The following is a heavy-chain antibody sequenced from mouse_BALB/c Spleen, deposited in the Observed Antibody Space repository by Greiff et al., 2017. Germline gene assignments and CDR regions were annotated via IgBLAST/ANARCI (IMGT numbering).Heavy chain of an antibody. J-gene: IGHJ4*01. CDR1: GFTFSSYA. Sequence: EVQGVESGGGLVKPGGSLKLSCAASGFTFSSYAMSWVRQSPEKRLEWVAEISSGGSYTYYPDTVTGRFTISRDNAKNTLYLEMSSLRSEDTAMYYCASWRYDGRGYAMDYWGQGTSVTVSS. CDR3: ASWRYDGRGYAMDY. CDR2: ISSGGSYT. D-gene: IGHD2-14*01. V-gene: IGHV5-9-4*01.